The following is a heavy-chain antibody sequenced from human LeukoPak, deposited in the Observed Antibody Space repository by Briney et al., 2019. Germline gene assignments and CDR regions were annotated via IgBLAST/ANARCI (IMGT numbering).Heavy chain of an antibody. V-gene: IGHV4-59*02. CDR3: VRERGYSAFDI. J-gene: IGHJ3*02. CDR2: IYNGGTT. CDR1: GASVSSYY. D-gene: IGHD5-12*01. Sequence: PSETLSLTCTVSGASVSSYYWTWMQQPPGKGPEWIAYIYNGGTTSYNPSLKSRVTISVDTSKNQFSLKLSSVTAADTAVYYCVRERGYSAFDIWGQGTMVTVSS.